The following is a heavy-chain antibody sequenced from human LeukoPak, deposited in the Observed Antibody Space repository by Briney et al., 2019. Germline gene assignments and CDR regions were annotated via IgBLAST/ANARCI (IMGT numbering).Heavy chain of an antibody. Sequence: GGSLRLSCEASGFTFSSYSMNWVRQAPGKGLEWVSSISNSSSFIYYADSVKGRFTISRDNAKNSLYLQMNSLRAEDTAVYYCASKNFHWNYHSFYYGMDVWGQGTTVTVSS. V-gene: IGHV3-21*01. D-gene: IGHD3-9*01. CDR2: ISNSSSFI. CDR1: GFTFSSYS. CDR3: ASKNFHWNYHSFYYGMDV. J-gene: IGHJ6*02.